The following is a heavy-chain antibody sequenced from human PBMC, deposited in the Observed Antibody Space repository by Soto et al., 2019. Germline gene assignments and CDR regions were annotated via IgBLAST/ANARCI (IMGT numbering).Heavy chain of an antibody. D-gene: IGHD5-12*01. J-gene: IGHJ6*02. V-gene: IGHV1-69*13. CDR2: IIPIFGTA. Sequence: ASVKVSCKASGGTFSSYAISWVRQAPGQGLEWMGGIIPIFGTANYAQKFQGRVTITADESTSTAYMELSSLRSEDTAVYYCARGLYSGYGLWNYYYGMDVWGQGTTVTVSS. CDR1: GGTFSSYA. CDR3: ARGLYSGYGLWNYYYGMDV.